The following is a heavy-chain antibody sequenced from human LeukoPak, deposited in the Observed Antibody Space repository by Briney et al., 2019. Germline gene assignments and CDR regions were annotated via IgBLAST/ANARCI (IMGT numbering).Heavy chain of an antibody. CDR3: ARSTVTRSPYYGMDV. CDR2: INAYNGNT. V-gene: IGHV1-18*01. D-gene: IGHD4-11*01. Sequence: GASVKVSCKASGYAFTSYGISWVRQAPGQGLEWMGWINAYNGNTNYAQKLQGRVTMTTDTSTSTAYMELRSLRSDDTAVYYCARSTVTRSPYYGMDVWGQGTTVTVSS. J-gene: IGHJ6*02. CDR1: GYAFTSYG.